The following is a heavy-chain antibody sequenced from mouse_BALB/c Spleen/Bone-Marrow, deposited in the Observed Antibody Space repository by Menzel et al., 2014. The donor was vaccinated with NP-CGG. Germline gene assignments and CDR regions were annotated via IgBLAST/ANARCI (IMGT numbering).Heavy chain of an antibody. CDR1: GFNIKDTY. D-gene: IGHD2-4*01. CDR2: IDPAYGNT. V-gene: IGHV14-3*02. CDR3: ARITTGAWFAY. J-gene: IGHJ3*01. Sequence: VQLQQSGAELVKPGASVKLSCTASGFNIKDTYMHWVKQRPEQGLEWIGRIDPAYGNTKYDPKFQGKATITADTSSNTAYMQLSSLTSEDTAVYYCARITTGAWFAYWGQGTLVTVSA.